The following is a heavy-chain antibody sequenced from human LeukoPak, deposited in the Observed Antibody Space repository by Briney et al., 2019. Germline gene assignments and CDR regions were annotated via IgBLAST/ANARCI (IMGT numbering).Heavy chain of an antibody. Sequence: ASVKVSCKASGYTFTSYYMHWVRQAPGQGLEWMGIINPSGGSTSYAQKFQGRVTMTRDTSTSTVYMELSSLRSEDTAVYYCARVYYGGNYHKNASDIWGQGTMVTVSS. CDR1: GYTFTSYY. J-gene: IGHJ3*02. CDR3: ARVYYGGNYHKNASDI. V-gene: IGHV1-46*01. CDR2: INPSGGST. D-gene: IGHD4-23*01.